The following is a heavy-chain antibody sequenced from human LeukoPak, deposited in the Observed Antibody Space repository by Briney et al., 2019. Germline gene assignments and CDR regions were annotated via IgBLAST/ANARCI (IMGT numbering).Heavy chain of an antibody. CDR3: TSDDPVNRS. CDR2: IKSKTNGGTT. J-gene: IGHJ4*02. V-gene: IGHV3-15*01. CDR1: GFAFSNAW. D-gene: IGHD2/OR15-2a*01. Sequence: TGGSLRLSCAASGFAFSNAWMSWVRQDPGKGLEWVGRIKSKTNGGTTDYAAPVKGRFTISRDDSKNMLFLQMNTLKTEDTAVYYCTSDDPVNRSWGKGTLVTVSS.